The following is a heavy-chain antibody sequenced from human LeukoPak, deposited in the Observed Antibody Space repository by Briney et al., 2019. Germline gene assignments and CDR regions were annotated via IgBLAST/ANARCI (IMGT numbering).Heavy chain of an antibody. V-gene: IGHV1-46*03. Sequence: ASVKVSCKASGYTFTTYYMHWVRQAPGQGLEWMGMINPNSGSTTYAQKFQGRVTMTRDTSTSTVYMDLSSLTSEDTAVYYCAREEYIGGGDTDYCGQGTLVTVSS. CDR3: AREEYIGGGDTDY. J-gene: IGHJ4*02. CDR1: GYTFTTYY. CDR2: INPNSGST. D-gene: IGHD2-21*02.